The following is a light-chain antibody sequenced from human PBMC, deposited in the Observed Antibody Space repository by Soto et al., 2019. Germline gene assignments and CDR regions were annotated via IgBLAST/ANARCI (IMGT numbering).Light chain of an antibody. Sequence: EIVMTQSPATLSVSPGETATLSCRASQSLTSYLAWYQQKPDQAPRLLIYGISTRATGIPARFSGSGSGTEFTLTISSLQSEDFAVYYCQQYNNWPTWTFGQGTKVDIK. J-gene: IGKJ1*01. CDR1: QSLTSY. V-gene: IGKV3-15*01. CDR3: QQYNNWPTWT. CDR2: GIS.